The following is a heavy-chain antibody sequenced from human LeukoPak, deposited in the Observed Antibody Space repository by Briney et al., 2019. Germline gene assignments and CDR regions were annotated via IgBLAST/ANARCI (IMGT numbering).Heavy chain of an antibody. D-gene: IGHD3-3*01. CDR1: GFTFSDSA. CDR2: IRSKANSYAT. CDR3: TGYDF. Sequence: GGSLRLSCATFGFTFSDSAMHWVRQASGKGLEWVGRIRSKANSYATAYAASVRGRFTISRDDSKNTAYLQMNSLKTEDTAMYYCTGYDFWGQGTLVTVSS. J-gene: IGHJ4*02. V-gene: IGHV3-73*01.